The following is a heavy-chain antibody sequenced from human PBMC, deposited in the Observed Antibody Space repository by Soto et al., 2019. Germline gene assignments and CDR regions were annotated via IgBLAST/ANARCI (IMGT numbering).Heavy chain of an antibody. CDR3: SRGGDADKAGTY. D-gene: IGHD2-2*01. V-gene: IGHV4-34*01. CDR2: IHHSGSI. J-gene: IGHJ4*02. Sequence: QVQLQQWGAGLLKPSETLSLTCAVYGGSLSGYYWTWIRRPPGKGLEWIGVIHHSGSINYNSSLKSRVTISADTSKQLFFLKLSSVTAADTAVYYWSRGGDADKAGTYWGQGTLVTVSS. CDR1: GGSLSGYY.